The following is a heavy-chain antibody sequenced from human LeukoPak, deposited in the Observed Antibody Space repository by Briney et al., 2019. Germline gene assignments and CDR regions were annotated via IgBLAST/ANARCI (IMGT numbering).Heavy chain of an antibody. J-gene: IGHJ6*02. CDR3: ARGPDIVGATADYYYGMDV. CDR1: GGSFSGYH. V-gene: IGHV4-34*01. Sequence: PSETLSLTCAVYGGSFSGYHWSWIRQPPGKGLEWIGEINHSGSTNYNPSLKSRVTISVDTSKNQFSLKLSSVTAADTAVYYCARGPDIVGATADYYYGMDVWGQGTTVTVSS. D-gene: IGHD1-26*01. CDR2: INHSGST.